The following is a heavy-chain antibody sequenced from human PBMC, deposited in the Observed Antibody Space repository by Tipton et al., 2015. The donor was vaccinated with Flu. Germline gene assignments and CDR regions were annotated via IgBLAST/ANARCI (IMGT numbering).Heavy chain of an antibody. CDR1: GGSISSSSYY. CDR2: IYYSGST. V-gene: IGHV4-39*07. Sequence: LRLSCTVSGGSISSSSYYWGWIRQPPGKGLEWIGSIYYSGSTYYNPSLQSRVTISVDTSKNQFSLKLSSVTAADTAVYYCARDAGRGEAFDIWGQGTMVTVSS. CDR3: ARDAGRGEAFDI. D-gene: IGHD3-10*01. J-gene: IGHJ3*02.